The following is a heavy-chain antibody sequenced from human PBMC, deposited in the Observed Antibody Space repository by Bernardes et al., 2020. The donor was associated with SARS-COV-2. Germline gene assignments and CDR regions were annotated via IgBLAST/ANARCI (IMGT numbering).Heavy chain of an antibody. V-gene: IGHV3-74*01. CDR1: GFTFSSYW. Sequence: VGSLRLSRAASGFTFSSYWMHWVRQAPGKGLVWVSRINSDGSSTSYADSVKGRFTISRDNAKNTLYLQMNSLRAEDTAVYYCASARAAYSSSWYFSAPGQNWFDPWGQGTLVTVSS. CDR3: ASARAAYSSSWYFSAPGQNWFDP. D-gene: IGHD6-13*01. J-gene: IGHJ5*02. CDR2: INSDGSST.